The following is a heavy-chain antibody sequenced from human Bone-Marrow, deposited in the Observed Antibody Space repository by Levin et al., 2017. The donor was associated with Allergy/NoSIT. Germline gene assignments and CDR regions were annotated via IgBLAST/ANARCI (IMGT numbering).Heavy chain of an antibody. CDR1: GGSISSGGYY. V-gene: IGHV4-31*03. D-gene: IGHD1/OR15-1a*01. CDR3: ARVLTNTDSDYFDY. J-gene: IGHJ4*02. Sequence: SETLSLTCTVSGGSISSGGYYWSWIRQHPGKGLEWIGYIYYSGISYYTSSLKSRLTMSVDTSKNQFSLKLTSVTAADTAVYYCARVLTNTDSDYFDYWGQGTQVTVS. CDR2: IYYSGIS.